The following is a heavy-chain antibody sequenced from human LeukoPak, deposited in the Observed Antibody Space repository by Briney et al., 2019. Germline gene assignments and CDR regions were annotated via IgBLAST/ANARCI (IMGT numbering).Heavy chain of an antibody. CDR1: GGSISSNSYY. CDR2: IYYSGST. D-gene: IGHD5-24*01. J-gene: IGHJ3*02. V-gene: IGHV4-39*01. Sequence: PSETLSLTCTVSGGSISSNSYYWGWIRQSPGKGLEWIGSIYYSGSTYYNPSLKSRVTISVDTSKNQFSLKLSSVTAADTAVYYCASRVATIIGFAFDIWGQGTMVTVSS. CDR3: ASRVATIIGFAFDI.